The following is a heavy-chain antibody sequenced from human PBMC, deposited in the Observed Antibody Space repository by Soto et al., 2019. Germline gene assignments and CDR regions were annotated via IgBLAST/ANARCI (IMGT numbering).Heavy chain of an antibody. J-gene: IGHJ4*02. V-gene: IGHV4-39*01. CDR1: GGSISSSSYY. D-gene: IGHD3-10*01. CDR3: ARGRGFTMVRGVYPHWPPAVVFDY. Sequence: PSETLSLTCTVSGGSISSSSYYWGWIRQPPGKGLEWIGSIYYSGSTYYNPSLKSRVTISVDTSKNQFSLKLSSVTAADTAVYYCARGRGFTMVRGVYPHWPPAVVFDYWGQGTLVTVSS. CDR2: IYYSGST.